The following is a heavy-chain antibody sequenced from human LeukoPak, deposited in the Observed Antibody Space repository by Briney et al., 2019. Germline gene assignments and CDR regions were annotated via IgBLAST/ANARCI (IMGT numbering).Heavy chain of an antibody. D-gene: IGHD4-17*01. J-gene: IGHJ4*02. CDR1: GSTFSSYA. CDR2: ISGSGGST. Sequence: GGSLRPSCAASGSTFSSYAMSWVRQAPGKGLEWVSAISGSGGSTYYADSVKGRFTISRDNSKNTLYLQMNSLRAEDTAVYYCAKDHGDYSFDYWGQGTLVTVSS. CDR3: AKDHGDYSFDY. V-gene: IGHV3-23*01.